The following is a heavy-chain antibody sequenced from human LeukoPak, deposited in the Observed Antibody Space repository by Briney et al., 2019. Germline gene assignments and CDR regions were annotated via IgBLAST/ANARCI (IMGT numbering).Heavy chain of an antibody. D-gene: IGHD6-13*01. V-gene: IGHV4-38-2*02. CDR3: ARTKSGYSSSWYYYYYMDV. CDR2: IYHSGST. Sequence: PSETLSLTCTVSGYSISSGYYWGWIRQPPGKGLEWIGSIYHSGSTYYNPSLKSRVTISVDTSKNQFSLKLSSVTVADTAVYYCARTKSGYSSSWYYYYYMDVWGKGTTVTVSS. J-gene: IGHJ6*03. CDR1: GYSISSGYY.